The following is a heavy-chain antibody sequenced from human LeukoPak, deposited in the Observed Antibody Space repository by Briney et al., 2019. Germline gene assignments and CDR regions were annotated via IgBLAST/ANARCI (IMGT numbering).Heavy chain of an antibody. CDR1: GFTFNTYA. D-gene: IGHD5-24*01. Sequence: GGSLRLSCAASGFTFNTYAMSWVRQAPGKGLEWVAVISYDGSNKYYADSVKGRFTISRDNSKNTLYLQMNSLRAEDTAVYYCAKEVWDGYNVDYWGQGTLVTVSS. V-gene: IGHV3-30*18. CDR2: ISYDGSNK. J-gene: IGHJ4*02. CDR3: AKEVWDGYNVDY.